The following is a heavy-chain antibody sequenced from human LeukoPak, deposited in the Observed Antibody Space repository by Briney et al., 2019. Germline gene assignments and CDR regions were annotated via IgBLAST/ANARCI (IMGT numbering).Heavy chain of an antibody. D-gene: IGHD2-15*01. CDR1: GGSIRTYY. CDR3: ARNYCTGGSCYVNDD. V-gene: IGHV4-59*01. CDR2: IHYTGST. Sequence: PSETLSLTCTVSGGSIRTYYWSWIRQPPGKGLEWIGFIHYTGSTNYNPSLKSRVSMSVDTSKNQFSLKLTSVTAADSAVYYCARNYCTGGSCYVNDDWGQGTLVTVSS. J-gene: IGHJ4*02.